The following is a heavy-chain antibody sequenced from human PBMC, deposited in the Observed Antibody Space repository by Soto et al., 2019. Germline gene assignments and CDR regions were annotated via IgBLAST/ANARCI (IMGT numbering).Heavy chain of an antibody. V-gene: IGHV1-18*01. D-gene: IGHD6-19*01. CDR3: ARDSSGWSPYYYYMDV. J-gene: IGHJ6*03. CDR2: ISAYNGNT. CDR1: GYTFTSYG. Sequence: ASVKVSCKASGYTFTSYGISWVRQAPGQGLEWMGWISAYNGNTNYAQKLQGRVTMTTDTSTSTAYMELRSLRSDDTAVYYCARDSSGWSPYYYYMDVWGKGTTVTVS.